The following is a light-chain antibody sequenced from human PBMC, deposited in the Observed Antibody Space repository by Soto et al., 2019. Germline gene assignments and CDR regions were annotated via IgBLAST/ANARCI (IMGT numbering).Light chain of an antibody. CDR3: QHYGSSPPVT. Sequence: EIVLTQSPGTLSLSPGESATLSCRTSQTTSGKYLAFYQQRPGLAPRLLVYGASRRATGIPDRFRGSGSGTEFTLTISGLEPEDFAVYFCQHYGSSPPVTFGQGTRLEI. J-gene: IGKJ5*01. CDR1: QTTSGKY. CDR2: GAS. V-gene: IGKV3-20*01.